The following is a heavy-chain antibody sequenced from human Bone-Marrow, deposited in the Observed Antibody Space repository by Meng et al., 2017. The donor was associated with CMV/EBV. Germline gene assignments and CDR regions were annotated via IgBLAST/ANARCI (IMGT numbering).Heavy chain of an antibody. V-gene: IGHV3-30-3*01. J-gene: IGHJ3*02. CDR1: GFTFSSYA. D-gene: IGHD3-16*01. CDR2: ISYDGSNK. Sequence: GGSLRLSCAASGFTFSSYAMHWVRQAPGKGLEWVAVISYDGSNKYYADSVKGRFTISRDNSKNTLYLQMNSLRAEDTAVYYCVGAFDIWGQGKMVTVAS. CDR3: VGAFDI.